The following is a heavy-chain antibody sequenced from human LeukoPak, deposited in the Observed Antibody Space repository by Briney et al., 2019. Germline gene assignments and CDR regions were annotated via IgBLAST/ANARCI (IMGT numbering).Heavy chain of an antibody. Sequence: PGGSLGLSCAASGFTFSSYAMSWVRQAPGKGLEWVSAISGSGGSTYYADSAKGRFTISRDNSKNTLYLQMNSLRAEDTAVYYCAKVSLHISYYYYGMDVWGQGTTVTVSS. J-gene: IGHJ6*02. CDR1: GFTFSSYA. CDR3: AKVSLHISYYYYGMDV. V-gene: IGHV3-23*01. D-gene: IGHD4-11*01. CDR2: ISGSGGST.